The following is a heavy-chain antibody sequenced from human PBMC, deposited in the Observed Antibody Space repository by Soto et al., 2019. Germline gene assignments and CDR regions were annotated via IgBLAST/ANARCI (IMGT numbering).Heavy chain of an antibody. V-gene: IGHV4-39*01. CDR2: IYYSGST. J-gene: IGHJ6*02. CDR1: GGSISSSSYY. CDR3: ARQNGGLGELSYPKYYYYGMDV. D-gene: IGHD3-16*02. Sequence: SETLSLTCTVSGGSISSSSYYWGWIRQPPGKGLEWIGSIYYSGSTYYNPSLKSRVTISVDTSKNQFSLKLSSVTAADTAVYYCARQNGGLGELSYPKYYYYGMDVWGQGTTVTVSS.